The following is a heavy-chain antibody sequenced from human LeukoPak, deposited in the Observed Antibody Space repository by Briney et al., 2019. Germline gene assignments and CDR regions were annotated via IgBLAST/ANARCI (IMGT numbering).Heavy chain of an antibody. Sequence: GASVKSSCKASRYTFTSYYMHRVRHTPGQGLEWMGRINPSGGSTSYAQKFQGRVTITRDTSTSTVYMELSSLRSGDRAVYYCARDPQYCNGGSCYSCDNWGQGTLVTVSS. J-gene: IGHJ4*02. CDR1: RYTFTSYY. CDR3: ARDPQYCNGGSCYSCDN. CDR2: INPSGGST. D-gene: IGHD2-15*01. V-gene: IGHV1-46*01.